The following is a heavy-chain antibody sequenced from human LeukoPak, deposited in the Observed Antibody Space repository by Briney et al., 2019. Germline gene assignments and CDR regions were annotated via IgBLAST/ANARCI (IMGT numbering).Heavy chain of an antibody. D-gene: IGHD4-17*01. Sequence: ASVKVSCKASGYSFTSYGITWVRQAPGQGLEWMGWINPYNGNTNYAQKLQGRVTMTTDTSTSTTYMELRSLRSDDTAVYYCARQKKQTTAIDYWGQGTLVTVSS. J-gene: IGHJ4*02. CDR3: ARQKKQTTAIDY. CDR1: GYSFTSYG. V-gene: IGHV1-18*01. CDR2: INPYNGNT.